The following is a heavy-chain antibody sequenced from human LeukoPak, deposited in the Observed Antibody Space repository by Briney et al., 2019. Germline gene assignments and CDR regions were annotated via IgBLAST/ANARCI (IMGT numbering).Heavy chain of an antibody. CDR2: ISSDGSST. V-gene: IGHV3-74*01. D-gene: IGHD3-22*01. Sequence: PGGSLRLSCAASGFTFSGYWMHWVRQAPGKGLVWVSLISSDGSSTSYTDSVKGRFTISRDNAKNTLYLQMNSLRAEDTAVYYCARGGGYYHDYWGQGTLVAASA. J-gene: IGHJ4*02. CDR1: GFTFSGYW. CDR3: ARGGGYYHDY.